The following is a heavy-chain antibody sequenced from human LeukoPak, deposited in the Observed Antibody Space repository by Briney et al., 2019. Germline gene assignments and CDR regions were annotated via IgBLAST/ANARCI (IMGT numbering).Heavy chain of an antibody. Sequence: GGSLRLSCAASGFTFSTYAMSWVRQAPGKGLEWVSAIGGSGGSTYYADSVKGRFTIARDNAKNSLYLQMNSLRAEDTAVYYCAREGIAGLISTNYYFDYWGQGTLVTVSS. D-gene: IGHD1-14*01. V-gene: IGHV3-23*01. CDR3: AREGIAGLISTNYYFDY. CDR1: GFTFSTYA. CDR2: IGGSGGST. J-gene: IGHJ4*02.